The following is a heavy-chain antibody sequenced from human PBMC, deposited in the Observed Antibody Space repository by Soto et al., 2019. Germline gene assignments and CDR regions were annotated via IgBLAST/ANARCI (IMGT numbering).Heavy chain of an antibody. CDR2: INHSGST. D-gene: IGHD3-10*01. CDR1: GGSVSSRY. Sequence: SETLSLTCTVSGGSVSSRYCGWIRQPPGKGLEWIGEINHSGSTNYNPSLKSRVTISVDTSKNQFSLKLSSVTAADTAVYYCARGHYYGSGSYIVPWFDPWGQGTLVTVSS. V-gene: IGHV4-34*01. J-gene: IGHJ5*02. CDR3: ARGHYYGSGSYIVPWFDP.